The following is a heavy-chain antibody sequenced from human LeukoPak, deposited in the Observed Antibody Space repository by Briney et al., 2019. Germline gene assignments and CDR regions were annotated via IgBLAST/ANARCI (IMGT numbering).Heavy chain of an antibody. CDR3: ARDRTYYNYGMDV. D-gene: IGHD3/OR15-3a*01. CDR1: GFTFSNNG. CDR2: VWYDGSNK. Sequence: GGSLRLSCAASGFTFSNNGMHWVRQAPGKGLEWVAVVWYDGSNKYYADFVKGRFTISRDNSKNTLYLQMNSLRAEDTAVYYCARDRTYYNYGMDVWGQGTTVTVSS. J-gene: IGHJ6*02. V-gene: IGHV3-33*01.